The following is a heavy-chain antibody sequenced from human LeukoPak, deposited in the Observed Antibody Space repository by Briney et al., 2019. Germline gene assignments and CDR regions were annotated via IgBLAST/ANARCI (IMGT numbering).Heavy chain of an antibody. Sequence: GASLKISWTCSGTIFTSYWICWVRQLRGKGLEWMGIIYPGDSDTRYSPSLQGQVTMSADKSISTAYLQWSSLKASDTAMYYCARGYNTFDYWGQGTLVTVSS. CDR3: ARGYNTFDY. CDR1: GTIFTSYW. V-gene: IGHV5-51*01. D-gene: IGHD5-24*01. J-gene: IGHJ4*02. CDR2: IYPGDSDT.